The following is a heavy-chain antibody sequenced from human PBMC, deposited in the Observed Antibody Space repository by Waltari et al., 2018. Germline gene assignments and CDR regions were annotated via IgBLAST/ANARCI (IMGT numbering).Heavy chain of an antibody. Sequence: QVQLVESGGGVVQPGGSLRLPCAASGFTFRRYGMHWVRQAPGKGLEWVTFIRYDGSNKYYAGSVKGRFTISRDNSKNTLYLHMNNLGPEDTAVYYCARDRGWPNYVDYWGQGTLVTVSS. V-gene: IGHV3-30*02. J-gene: IGHJ4*02. CDR1: GFTFRRYG. D-gene: IGHD3-10*02. CDR2: IRYDGSNK. CDR3: ARDRGWPNYVDY.